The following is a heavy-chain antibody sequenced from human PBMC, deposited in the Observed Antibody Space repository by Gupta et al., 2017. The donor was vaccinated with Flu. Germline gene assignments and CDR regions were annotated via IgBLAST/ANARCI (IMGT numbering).Heavy chain of an antibody. J-gene: IGHJ4*02. CDR3: ARDRFVVGDTQVHPPFDS. CDR1: GFAFKSHA. CDR2: ISYDGRIN. V-gene: IGHV3-30*04. Sequence: QVHLVASGGGVVQPGRSLRLSCTASGFAFKSHAMHWVRLAPGKGLEWVAIISYDGRINYYADSVEGRFSISRDNSRDTLYLRMNSLRVEDTADYFCARDRFVVGDTQVHPPFDSWGPGTRVTVTS. D-gene: IGHD2-21*01.